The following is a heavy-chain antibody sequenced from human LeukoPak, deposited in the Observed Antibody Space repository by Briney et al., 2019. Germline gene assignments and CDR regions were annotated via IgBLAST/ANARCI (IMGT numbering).Heavy chain of an antibody. J-gene: IGHJ4*02. CDR3: ARVMAVLRYGADY. D-gene: IGHD3-9*01. CDR2: ISYAGSP. V-gene: IGHV4-39*07. CDR1: GVSISSSGSY. Sequence: SETLSLTCTVSGVSISSSGSYWAWIRQPPGKGLDWIGTISYAGSPDYNPSLNSRVTMSSDTSSNQFSLRLSSVTDADTAMYYCARVMAVLRYGADYWGQGSLVTVSS.